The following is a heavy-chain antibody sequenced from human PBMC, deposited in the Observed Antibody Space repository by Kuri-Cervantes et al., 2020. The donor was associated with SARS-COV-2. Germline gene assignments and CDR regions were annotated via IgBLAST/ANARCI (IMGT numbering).Heavy chain of an antibody. D-gene: IGHD2-2*01. V-gene: IGHV3-30-3*01. CDR1: GFTFSSYA. Sequence: GGSLRLSCAASGFTFSSYAMHWVRQAPGTGLEWVAVISYDGSNKYYADSVKGRFTISRDNSKNTLYLQMNSLRAEDTAVYYCARTLGEDIVAVPAATFDYWGQGTLVTVSS. J-gene: IGHJ4*02. CDR3: ARTLGEDIVAVPAATFDY. CDR2: ISYDGSNK.